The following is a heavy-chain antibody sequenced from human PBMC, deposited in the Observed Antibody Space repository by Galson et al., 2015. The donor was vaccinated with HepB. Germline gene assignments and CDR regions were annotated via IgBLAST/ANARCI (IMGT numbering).Heavy chain of an antibody. D-gene: IGHD3-3*01. V-gene: IGHV1-18*01. J-gene: IGHJ5*02. Sequence: SVKVSCKASGYNFPTHGISWVRQAPGQGLEWMGWISTYNGNTKYAQKFQDRITMTRDTPTTTVYMVLRSLRSDDTAGYYCARGMTVGFDFGGGYYKTWFEAWGQGTRVTVSS. CDR3: ARGMTVGFDFGGGYYKTWFEA. CDR2: ISTYNGNT. CDR1: GYNFPTHG.